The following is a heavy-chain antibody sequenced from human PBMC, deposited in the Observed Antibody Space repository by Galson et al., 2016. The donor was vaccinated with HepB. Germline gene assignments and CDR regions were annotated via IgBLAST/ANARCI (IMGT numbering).Heavy chain of an antibody. V-gene: IGHV4-59*01. D-gene: IGHD3-22*01. CDR1: GGSTSSYY. CDR2: IYYSGST. Sequence: ETLSLTCTVSGGSTSSYYWSWIRQPPGKGLEWIGYIYYSGSTNYNPSLKSRVTISVDTSKNQLSLKLSSVTAADTAVYYCARYHDSSGYYPYYFNYWGQGTLVTVSS. J-gene: IGHJ4*02. CDR3: ARYHDSSGYYPYYFNY.